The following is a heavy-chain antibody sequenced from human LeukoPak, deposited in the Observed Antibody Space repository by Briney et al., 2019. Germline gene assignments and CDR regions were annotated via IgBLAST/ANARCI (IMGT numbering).Heavy chain of an antibody. CDR1: GFTFSSYE. CDR2: ISSSGSTI. V-gene: IGHV3-48*03. CDR3: ARSPNGYSSSWYRFDP. J-gene: IGHJ5*02. Sequence: GGSLRLSCAASGFTFSSYEMNWVRQAPGKGLEWVSYISSSGSTIYYADSVKGRFTISRDNAKNSLYLQMNSLRADDTAVYYCARSPNGYSSSWYRFDPWGQGTLVTVSS. D-gene: IGHD6-13*01.